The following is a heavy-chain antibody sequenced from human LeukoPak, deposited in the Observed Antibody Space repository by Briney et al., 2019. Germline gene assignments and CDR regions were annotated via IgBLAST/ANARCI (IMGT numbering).Heavy chain of an antibody. D-gene: IGHD6-25*01. V-gene: IGHV4-31*03. CDR3: AGSYRSVSISTGMDV. CDR2: TYYSGST. CDR1: GGSISSGAFY. J-gene: IGHJ6*02. Sequence: PSETLSLTCTVSGGSISSGAFYWSWIRQHPGKGLEWIGYTYYSGSTYYNPSLRSRVTISVDTSKNQFSLKLSSVTAADTAVYYCAGSYRSVSISTGMDVWGHGTTVTVSS.